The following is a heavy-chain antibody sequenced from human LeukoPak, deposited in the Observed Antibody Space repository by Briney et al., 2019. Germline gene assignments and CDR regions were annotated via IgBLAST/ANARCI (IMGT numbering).Heavy chain of an antibody. V-gene: IGHV1-2*02. CDR3: ATNAQGVGFLECHHDY. CDR1: GYTFTGYY. D-gene: IGHD3-3*02. J-gene: IGHJ4*02. Sequence: ASVKVSCKASGYTFTGYYMHWVRQAPGQGLEWMGWINPNSGGTNYAQKFHGRVTMTRDTYISTAYMELSRLRSDDKAVYYCATNAQGVGFLECHHDYWGKGTLVTVSS. CDR2: INPNSGGT.